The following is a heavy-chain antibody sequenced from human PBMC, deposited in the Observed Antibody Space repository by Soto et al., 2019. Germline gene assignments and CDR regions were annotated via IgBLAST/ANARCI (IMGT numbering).Heavy chain of an antibody. CDR1: GFTFSSYA. J-gene: IGHJ4*02. Sequence: PGGSLRLSCAASGFTFSSYAMSWVRQAPGKGLEWVSGISGSGGSTYYADSVKGRFTISRDNSKNTLYLQMNSLRAEDTAVYYCAKGSRSSHFSSYFDYWGQGTLVTVSS. CDR3: AKGSRSSHFSSYFDY. CDR2: ISGSGGST. D-gene: IGHD2-2*01. V-gene: IGHV3-23*01.